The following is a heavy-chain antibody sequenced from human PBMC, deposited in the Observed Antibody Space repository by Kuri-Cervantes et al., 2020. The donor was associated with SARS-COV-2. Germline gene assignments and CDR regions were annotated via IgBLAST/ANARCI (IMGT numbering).Heavy chain of an antibody. CDR1: GFTFSSYS. Sequence: LSLTCAASGFTFSSYSMNWVRQAPGKGLEYVSAISSNGGSTYYADSVKGRFTISRDNSKNTLYLQMSSLRAEDTAVYYCVKDRSGSGSYYYYFDYWGQGTLVTVSS. D-gene: IGHD3-10*01. CDR2: ISSNGGST. V-gene: IGHV3-64D*08. CDR3: VKDRSGSGSYYYYFDY. J-gene: IGHJ4*02.